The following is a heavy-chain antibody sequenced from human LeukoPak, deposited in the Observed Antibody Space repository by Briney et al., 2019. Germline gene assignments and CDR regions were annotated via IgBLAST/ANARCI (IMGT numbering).Heavy chain of an antibody. D-gene: IGHD3-16*01. CDR1: GGSISSYY. Sequence: PSETLSLTCTVSGGSISSYYWSWIRQPPGKGLEWIGYIYYGGSTNYNPSLKSRVTISIDTSKNQFSLKMSSVTAADTAVYYCARVLLGDYGLDYWGQGTLVTVSS. CDR3: ARVLLGDYGLDY. CDR2: IYYGGST. V-gene: IGHV4-59*01. J-gene: IGHJ4*02.